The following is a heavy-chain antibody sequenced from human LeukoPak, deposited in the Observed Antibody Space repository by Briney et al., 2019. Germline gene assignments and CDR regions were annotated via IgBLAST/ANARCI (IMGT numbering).Heavy chain of an antibody. D-gene: IGHD6-19*01. V-gene: IGHV3-23*01. CDR1: GFTPSSYA. CDR2: ISGSGGST. CDR3: AKVSGNSYYYFDY. Sequence: QPGGSLRLSCAASGFTPSSYAMSWARQAPGEGLEWVSDISGSGGSTYHADSVKGRFTISRDNSKNTLYLQMNSLRADDTAVYYCAKVSGNSYYYFDYWGQGTLVTVSS. J-gene: IGHJ4*02.